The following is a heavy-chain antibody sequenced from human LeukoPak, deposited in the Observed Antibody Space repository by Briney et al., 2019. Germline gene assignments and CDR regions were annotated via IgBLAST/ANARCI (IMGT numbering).Heavy chain of an antibody. CDR3: ARGTYQGDYFDY. D-gene: IGHD2-2*01. V-gene: IGHV4-31*03. CDR1: GGSISSGGYY. CDR2: IYYSGST. Sequence: SQTLSLTCTVSGGSISSGGYYWSWIRQHPGRGLEWIGYIYYSGSTYYNPSLKSRVTISVDTSKNQFSLKLSSVTAADTAVYYCARGTYQGDYFDYWGQGTLVTVSS. J-gene: IGHJ4*02.